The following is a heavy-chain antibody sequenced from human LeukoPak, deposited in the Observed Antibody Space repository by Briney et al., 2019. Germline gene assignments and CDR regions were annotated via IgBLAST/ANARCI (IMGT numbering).Heavy chain of an antibody. D-gene: IGHD3-22*01. CDR2: INPTGGTT. Sequence: GASVKVSCKASGYIFISYYMHWVRQAPGQGLEWMGMINPTGGTTSYAQKFQGRVSLTSGTSTSTVYMDLSSLRSEDTAIYYCARDGGSSGYYGYWGQGTLVTVSS. V-gene: IGHV1-46*01. CDR3: ARDGGSSGYYGY. CDR1: GYIFISYY. J-gene: IGHJ4*02.